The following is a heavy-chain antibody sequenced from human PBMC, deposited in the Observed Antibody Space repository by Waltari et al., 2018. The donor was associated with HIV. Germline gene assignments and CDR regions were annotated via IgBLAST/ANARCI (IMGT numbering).Heavy chain of an antibody. V-gene: IGHV1-8*01. CDR2: MNPNSGNT. Sequence: QVQLVQSGAEVKKPGASVKVSCKASGYSFTSYAINWVRQATGQGLEWMGWMNPNSGNTGFAQKFQGRVTMTRNTSISTAYMELSSLRSEDTAVYYCANSQYTVTKGRVFDVWGQGTEVTVSS. CDR1: GYSFTSYA. D-gene: IGHD4-17*01. J-gene: IGHJ3*01. CDR3: ANSQYTVTKGRVFDV.